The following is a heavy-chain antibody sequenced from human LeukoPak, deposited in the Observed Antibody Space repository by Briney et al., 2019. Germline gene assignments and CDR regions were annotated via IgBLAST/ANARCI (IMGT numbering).Heavy chain of an antibody. Sequence: GGSLSPSCAASGLTSSTLRMNWVRPAPAQGREWVSSISSSRSYISYADSAKGRFTIYRDNAKNSLYLQMNGLRAAGTAVYNCPRGRPAYFDYWGQGTLVTVSS. CDR3: PRGRPAYFDY. V-gene: IGHV3-21*01. CDR2: ISSSRSYI. J-gene: IGHJ4*02. CDR1: GLTSSTLR.